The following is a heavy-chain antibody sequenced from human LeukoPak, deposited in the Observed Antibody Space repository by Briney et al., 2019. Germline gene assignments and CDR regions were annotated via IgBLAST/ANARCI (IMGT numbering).Heavy chain of an antibody. CDR1: GGSISSSSYY. J-gene: IGHJ4*02. V-gene: IGHV4-39*07. Sequence: PSETLSLTCTVSGGSISSSSYYWGWIRQPPGKGLEWIGSIYYSGSTNYNPSLKSRVTISVDTSKNQFSLKLSSVTAADTAVYYCARGSGSRFDYWGQGTLVTVLS. CDR3: ARGSGSRFDY. D-gene: IGHD1-26*01. CDR2: IYYSGST.